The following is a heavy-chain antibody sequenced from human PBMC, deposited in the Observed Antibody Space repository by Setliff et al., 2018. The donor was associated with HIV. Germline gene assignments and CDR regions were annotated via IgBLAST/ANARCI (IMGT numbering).Heavy chain of an antibody. Sequence: ASVKVSCKASGGTFSSYAISWVRQAPGQGLEWMGGIIPIFGTANYAQKFQGRVTITTDESTSTAYMELSSLRFEDTAVYYCARDFGSSSPPGYWGQGTLVTVSS. V-gene: IGHV1-69*05. CDR2: IIPIFGTA. CDR3: ARDFGSSSPPGY. CDR1: GGTFSSYA. D-gene: IGHD6-6*01. J-gene: IGHJ4*02.